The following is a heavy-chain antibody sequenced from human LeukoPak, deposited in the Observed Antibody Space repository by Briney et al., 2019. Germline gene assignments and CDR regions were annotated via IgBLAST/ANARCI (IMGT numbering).Heavy chain of an antibody. Sequence: KSGGSLRLSCADSGGTLSEHRMNWFRQAPGKGLEWVGRIKSKTDAGTTDYAAPVKGRFTISRDDSKNTLYLQMNSLKTEDTAVYYCTTLSGQWLVHGAFDIWGQGTMVTVSS. D-gene: IGHD6-19*01. CDR3: TTLSGQWLVHGAFDI. CDR1: GGTLSEHR. CDR2: IKSKTDAGTT. V-gene: IGHV3-15*01. J-gene: IGHJ3*02.